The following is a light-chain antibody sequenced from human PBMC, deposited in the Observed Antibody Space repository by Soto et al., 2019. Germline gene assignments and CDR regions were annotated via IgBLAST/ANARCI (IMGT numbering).Light chain of an antibody. CDR2: WAF. CDR3: QQYYSTPLT. CDR1: QSVLYSSNNKNY. Sequence: DIVMTQSPDSLTVFLGERATINCKSSQSVLYSSNNKNYLAWYQQKPGQPPKLLIYWAFTRESGVPDRFRGSGSGTDFTLTISSLQAEDVAVYYCQQYYSTPLTFGGGTKVEIK. V-gene: IGKV4-1*01. J-gene: IGKJ4*01.